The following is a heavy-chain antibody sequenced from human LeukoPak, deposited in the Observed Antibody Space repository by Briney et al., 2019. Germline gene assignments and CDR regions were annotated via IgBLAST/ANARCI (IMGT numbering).Heavy chain of an antibody. CDR3: ARDPPLLYYDFLTGYTPDFDY. D-gene: IGHD3-9*01. Sequence: GGSLRLSCAASGFTFSSYSMNWVRQAPGKGLEWVSSISSSSSYIYYADSVKGRFTISRDNAKNSLYLQMNSLRAEDTAVYYCARDPPLLYYDFLTGYTPDFDYWGQGTLVPVSS. J-gene: IGHJ4*02. CDR2: ISSSSSYI. CDR1: GFTFSSYS. V-gene: IGHV3-21*01.